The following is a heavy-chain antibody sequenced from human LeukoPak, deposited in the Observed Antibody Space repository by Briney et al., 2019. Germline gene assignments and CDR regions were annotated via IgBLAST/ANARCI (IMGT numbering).Heavy chain of an antibody. J-gene: IGHJ5*02. CDR2: MSFSGTT. D-gene: IGHD6-19*01. CDR1: GGSISRYY. CDR3: ARGLRGYSSGWYRRGHWFDP. Sequence: SETLSLTCTVSGGSISRYYWNWIRQPPGKGLEWIGYMSFSGTTNYNPSLKSRVSMSVDKSKNQFSLKLSSVTAADTAVYYCARGLRGYSSGWYRRGHWFDPWGQGTLVTVSS. V-gene: IGHV4-59*12.